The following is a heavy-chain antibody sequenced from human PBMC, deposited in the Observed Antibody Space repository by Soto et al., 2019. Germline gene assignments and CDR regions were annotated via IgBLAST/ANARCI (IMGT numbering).Heavy chain of an antibody. J-gene: IGHJ4*02. CDR1: GYTFTSYG. CDR2: ISAYNGNT. CDR3: ARDIPVTMVRGVTSYFDY. D-gene: IGHD3-10*01. V-gene: IGHV1-18*01. Sequence: QVQLVQSGAEVKKPGASVKVSCKASGYTFTSYGISWVRQAPGQGLEWMGWISAYNGNTNYAQKLQGRVTMTTDTSTSTAYMELRSLRSDDTAVDYCARDIPVTMVRGVTSYFDYWGQGTLVTVSS.